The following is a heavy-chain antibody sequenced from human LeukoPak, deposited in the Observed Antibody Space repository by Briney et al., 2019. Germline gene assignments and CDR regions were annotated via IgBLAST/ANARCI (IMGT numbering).Heavy chain of an antibody. J-gene: IGHJ1*01. D-gene: IGHD3-3*01. CDR3: ARGTSISMYYDFWSGYYRPEYFQH. V-gene: IGHV1-18*01. CDR1: GYTFTSYG. Sequence: ASLKVSCKASGYTFTSYGISWVRQAPGQGLEWMGWISAYNGNTNYAQKLQGRVTMTTDTSTSTAYMELRSLRSDDTAVYYCARGTSISMYYDFWSGYYRPEYFQHWGQGTLVTVSS. CDR2: ISAYNGNT.